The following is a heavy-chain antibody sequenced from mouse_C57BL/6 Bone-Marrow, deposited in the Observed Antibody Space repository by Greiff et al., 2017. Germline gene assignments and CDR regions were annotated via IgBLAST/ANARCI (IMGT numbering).Heavy chain of an antibody. CDR3: ACTQTTVVARDFYY. Sequence: VQLQQSGAELVQPGASVRLSCTASGFNIKDYYMPWVPQRTEQGLEWIGSIDPEDGGTTYASIFQGKATITADTSSNTADLQLSSLTSEATAVSYSACTQTTVVARDFYYWGQGVTLTAST. J-gene: IGHJ2*01. CDR2: IDPEDGGT. D-gene: IGHD1-1*01. V-gene: IGHV14-2*01. CDR1: GFNIKDYY.